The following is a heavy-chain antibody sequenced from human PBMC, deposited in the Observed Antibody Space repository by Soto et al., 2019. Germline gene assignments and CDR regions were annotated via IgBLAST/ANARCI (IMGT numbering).Heavy chain of an antibody. CDR3: AKAHSWLLPSLVAVGMDV. D-gene: IGHD3-22*01. CDR2: ISGSGGST. CDR1: GFTFSNYA. V-gene: IGHV3-23*01. Sequence: PGGSLRLSCAASGFTFSNYAMHWVRQAPGKGLEWVSAISGSGGSTYYADSVKGRFTISRDNSRNTLYLQMNSLRAEDTAVYYCAKAHSWLLPSLVAVGMDVWGQGTTVTVSS. J-gene: IGHJ6*02.